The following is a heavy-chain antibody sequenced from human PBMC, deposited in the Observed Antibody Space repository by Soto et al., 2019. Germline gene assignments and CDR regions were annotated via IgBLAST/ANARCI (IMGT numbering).Heavy chain of an antibody. CDR1: RGSISGGDTF. J-gene: IGHJ6*02. V-gene: IGHV4-30-4*08. D-gene: IGHD4-17*01. Sequence: QVQLQESGPGLVNPSQTLSLTCTVSRGSISGGDTFWTWIRQPPGKGLEWIGNIHYTGSTYYSPSLKSRVPISVESSKTQFSLSLSSVTAADTAVYYCARRKRVNTAAGGYYYYAMDVWGQGTTVTVSS. CDR3: ARRKRVNTAAGGYYYYAMDV. CDR2: IHYTGST.